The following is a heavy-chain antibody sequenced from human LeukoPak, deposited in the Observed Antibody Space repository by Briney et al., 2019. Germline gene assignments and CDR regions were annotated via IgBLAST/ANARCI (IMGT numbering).Heavy chain of an antibody. V-gene: IGHV3-33*01. J-gene: IGHJ4*02. Sequence: GGSLRLSCAASGFTFSSYGMHWVRQAPGKGLEGLAVIWYDGSNKYYADSVKGRFTISRDNSKNTLYLQMNSLRAEDTAVYYCARGGGGYGYALYYFDYSGQGTLVTVSS. CDR2: IWYDGSNK. CDR1: GFTFSSYG. CDR3: ARGGGGYGYALYYFDY. D-gene: IGHD5-18*01.